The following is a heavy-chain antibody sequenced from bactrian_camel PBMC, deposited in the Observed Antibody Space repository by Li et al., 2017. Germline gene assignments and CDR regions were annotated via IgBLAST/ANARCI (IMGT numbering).Heavy chain of an antibody. V-gene: IGHV3S10*01. D-gene: IGHD6*01. J-gene: IGHJ4*01. CDR1: GYTYSVYY. Sequence: VQLVESGGGSVPAGGSLRLSCAASGYTYSVYYGNWYMAWFRQAPGLERKGVAGYHSDGTTDYADSVKGRFTISQSNAKHTVYLQMNNLKPEDTAMYYCALNRLGSSWCLARRAADNYWGQGTQVTVS. CDR2: YHSDGTT. CDR3: ALNRLGSSWCLARRAADNY.